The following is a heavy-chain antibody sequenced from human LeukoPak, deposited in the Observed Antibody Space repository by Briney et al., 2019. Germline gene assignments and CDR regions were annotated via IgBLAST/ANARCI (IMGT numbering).Heavy chain of an antibody. CDR1: GSSFTSYW. D-gene: IGHD3-10*01. Sequence: GESLQISCQGSGSSFTSYWIGWGRQVPGKGLEWMGIIYPGDSDTRYSPSFQGQVTISADKSISTAYLQWSSLKASDTAMYYCARALQGNYFDYWGQGTLVTVSS. V-gene: IGHV5-51*01. J-gene: IGHJ4*02. CDR2: IYPGDSDT. CDR3: ARALQGNYFDY.